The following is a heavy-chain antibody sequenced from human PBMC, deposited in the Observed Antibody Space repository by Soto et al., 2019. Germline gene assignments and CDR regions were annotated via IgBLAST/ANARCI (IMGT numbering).Heavy chain of an antibody. CDR2: IYYSGST. V-gene: IGHV4-31*03. D-gene: IGHD3-22*01. CDR1: GGSISSGGYY. CDR3: ARGGPNYYDSSHFWYFDL. J-gene: IGHJ2*01. Sequence: QVQLQESGPGLVKPSQTLSLTCTVSGGSISSGGYYWSWIRQHPGKGLEWIGYIYYSGSTYYNPSLKSRFTISVDTSKNQFSLKLSSVTAADTAVYYCARGGPNYYDSSHFWYFDLWGRGTPVTVSS.